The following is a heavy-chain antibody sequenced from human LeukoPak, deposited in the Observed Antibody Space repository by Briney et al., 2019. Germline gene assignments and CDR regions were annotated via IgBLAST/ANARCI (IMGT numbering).Heavy chain of an antibody. CDR3: ARGDCSSTSCSDAFDI. CDR1: GYSFTTCD. J-gene: IGHJ3*02. Sequence: ASVKVSCKASGYSFTTCDINWVRQATGQGLEWMGWMNPNSGNSGYAQKFQGRVTITTDESTSTAYMELSSLRSEDTAVYYCARGDCSSTSCSDAFDIWGQGTMVTVSS. V-gene: IGHV1-8*03. CDR2: MNPNSGNS. D-gene: IGHD2-2*01.